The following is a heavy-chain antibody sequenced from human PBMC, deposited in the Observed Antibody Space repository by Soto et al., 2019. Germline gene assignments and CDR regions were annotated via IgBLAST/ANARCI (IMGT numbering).Heavy chain of an antibody. J-gene: IGHJ4*02. CDR2: IHSGGNT. Sequence: WSLRISCAVSGFSVITNYMSWVRQAPGKGLEWVSIIHSGGNTYFADSVKGRFTISRDSSKNTLYLQMNSLRSEDTAMYFCARDFTSWGQGTLVTVSS. CDR1: GFSVITNY. V-gene: IGHV3-53*01. CDR3: ARDFTS.